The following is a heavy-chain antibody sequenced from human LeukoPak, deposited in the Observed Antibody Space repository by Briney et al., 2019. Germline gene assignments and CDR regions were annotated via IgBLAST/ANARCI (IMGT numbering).Heavy chain of an antibody. D-gene: IGHD3-10*01. CDR3: ARAPLNYYGSGSYPIRGFDY. CDR1: GGSISSSSYY. V-gene: IGHV4-39*07. J-gene: IGHJ4*02. CDR2: IYYSGRT. Sequence: LSLXCXVSGGSISSSSYYWGWLRQPPGRGLEWIGSIYYSGRTYYNPSLKSRVTISVDTSKNQFSLKLSSVTAADTAVYYCARAPLNYYGSGSYPIRGFDYWGQGTLVTVSS.